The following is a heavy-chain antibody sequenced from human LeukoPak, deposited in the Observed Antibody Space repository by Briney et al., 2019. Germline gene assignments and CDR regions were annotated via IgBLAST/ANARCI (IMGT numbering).Heavy chain of an antibody. CDR1: GYTFTGYY. V-gene: IGHV1-2*02. CDR3: ARDSSSWRAIDY. D-gene: IGHD6-13*01. Sequence: ASVKVSCKASGYTFTGYYMHWVRQAPGQGLGWTGWINPNSGGTNYAQKFQGRVTMTRDTSISTAYMELSRLRSDDTAVYYCARDSSSWRAIDYWGQGTLVTVSS. J-gene: IGHJ4*02. CDR2: INPNSGGT.